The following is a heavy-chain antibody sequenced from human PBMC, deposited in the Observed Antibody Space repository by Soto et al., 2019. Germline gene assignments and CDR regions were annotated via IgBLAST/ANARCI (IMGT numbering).Heavy chain of an antibody. CDR2: VYYSGST. Sequence: TLSLTCTLSGGSISGYYWSWIRQPPGKGLEWIGYVYYSGSTKYNPSLESRVTISVDMSNNQFSLMLTSVTAADTAAYYCAKYRRTDAEGYRLDFWGQGTLVTVSS. CDR3: AKYRRTDAEGYRLDF. CDR1: GGSISGYY. D-gene: IGHD5-12*01. V-gene: IGHV4-59*01. J-gene: IGHJ4*02.